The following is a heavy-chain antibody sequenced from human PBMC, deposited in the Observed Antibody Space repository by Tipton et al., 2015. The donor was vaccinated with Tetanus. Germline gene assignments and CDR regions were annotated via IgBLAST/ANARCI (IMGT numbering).Heavy chain of an antibody. V-gene: IGHV3-53*01. J-gene: IGHJ4*02. CDR3: ARARSGSYYLDY. CDR1: GMTLSYFA. Sequence: SLRLSCAASGMTLSYFAMSWVRQAPGKGLEWVSVIYSGGSTYYADSVKGRFTISRDNSKSTLYLQMNSLRAEDTAVYYCARARSGSYYLDYWGQGTLVTVSS. CDR2: IYSGGST. D-gene: IGHD1-26*01.